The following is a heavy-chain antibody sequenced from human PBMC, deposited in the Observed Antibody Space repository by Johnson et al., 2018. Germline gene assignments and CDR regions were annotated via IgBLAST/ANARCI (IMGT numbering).Heavy chain of an antibody. Sequence: QVQLVESGGGVVQPGRSLRLSCAASGFTFSSYGMHWVRQVPGKGLEWVAVISYDGNNKYYADSVKGRFTISRDNPKNTLFGQMKRLTAEDSAVYYFAREAYTSGRSCVFDVWRQGTMGTGSA. D-gene: IGHD1-1*01. J-gene: IGHJ3*01. CDR3: AREAYTSGRSCVFDV. CDR1: GFTFSSYG. CDR2: ISYDGNNK. V-gene: IGHV3-30*03.